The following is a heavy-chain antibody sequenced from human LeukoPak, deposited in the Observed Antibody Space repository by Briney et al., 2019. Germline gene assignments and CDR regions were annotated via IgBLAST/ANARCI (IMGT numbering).Heavy chain of an antibody. D-gene: IGHD5-18*01. CDR3: ARVGYSYGHGWFDP. V-gene: IGHV3-48*03. CDR1: GSTFSSYE. J-gene: IGHJ5*02. CDR2: ISSSGSTI. Sequence: PRRSLRLSCAASGSTFSSYEMNWVRQAPGKGLDWVSYISSSGSTIYYADSVKGRFTISRDNAKNSLYLQMNSLRAEDTAVYDCARVGYSYGHGWFDPWGQGTLVTVSS.